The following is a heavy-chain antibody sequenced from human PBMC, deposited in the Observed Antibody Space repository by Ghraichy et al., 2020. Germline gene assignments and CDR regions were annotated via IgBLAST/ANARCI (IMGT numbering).Heavy chain of an antibody. CDR3: AKGGWGCSGGSGYFYYYYIDV. V-gene: IGHV3-23*01. CDR1: GFTFSSYA. D-gene: IGHD2-15*01. CDR2: ISGSGGST. Sequence: LSLTCAASGFTFSSYAMSWVRQAPGKGLEWVSAISGSGGSTYYADSVKGRFTISRDNSKNTLYLQMNSLRVEDTAVYYCAKGGWGCSGGSGYFYYYYIDVWGKGTAVTVS. J-gene: IGHJ6*03.